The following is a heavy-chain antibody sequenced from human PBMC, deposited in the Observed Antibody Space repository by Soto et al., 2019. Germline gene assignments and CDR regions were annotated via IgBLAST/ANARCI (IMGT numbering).Heavy chain of an antibody. CDR1: GYTFTSYA. CDR2: INAGNGNT. J-gene: IGHJ1*01. D-gene: IGHD6-19*01. V-gene: IGHV1-3*01. CDR3: ARGGRSSGWYSEGTPRYFQH. Sequence: QVQLVQSGAEVKKPGASVKVSCKASGYTFTSYAMHWVRQAPGQRLEWMGWINAGNGNTKYSQKFQGRVTITRDTSASTAYMELSSLRSEDTAVYYCARGGRSSGWYSEGTPRYFQHWGQGTLVTVSS.